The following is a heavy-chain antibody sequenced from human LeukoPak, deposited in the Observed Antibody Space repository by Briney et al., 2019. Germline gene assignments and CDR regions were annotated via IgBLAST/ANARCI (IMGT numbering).Heavy chain of an antibody. CDR1: GYTFTGYY. Sequence: ASVKVSCKASGYTFTGYYIHWVRQAPGQGLEWMGVINPNGGGTTYIQKFQGRVTMTRDTSTSTVYMELSSLRSDDTAIYYCARDREANSRYFDYWGQGTPVTVSS. J-gene: IGHJ4*02. CDR3: ARDREANSRYFDY. CDR2: INPNGGGT. V-gene: IGHV1-46*01. D-gene: IGHD4/OR15-4a*01.